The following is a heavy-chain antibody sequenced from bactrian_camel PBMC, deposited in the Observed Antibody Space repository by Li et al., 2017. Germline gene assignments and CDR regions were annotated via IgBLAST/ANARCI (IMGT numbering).Heavy chain of an antibody. Sequence: HVQLVESGGGLVQPGGSLSLSCAASDRFNCMGWFRQASRKEREGVAGMLRGGLVTYIADSVKVRFTISQDNAENTLYLQMNSLKPEDTAVYYCAADVEYCSGYDERCCAEHEETYNYWGQGTQVTVS. CDR2: MLRGGLVT. J-gene: IGHJ4*01. V-gene: IGHV3S54*01. CDR1: DRFNC. CDR3: AADVEYCSGYDERCCAEHEETYNY. D-gene: IGHD3*01.